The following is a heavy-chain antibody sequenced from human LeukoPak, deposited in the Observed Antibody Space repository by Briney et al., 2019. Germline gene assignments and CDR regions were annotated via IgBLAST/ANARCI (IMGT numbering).Heavy chain of an antibody. CDR2: INPNSGGT. J-gene: IGHJ3*02. CDR1: GYTFTGYY. Sequence: GASVKVSCKASGYTFTGYYMHWVRQAPGQGLEWMGWINPNSGGTNYAQKFQGRVTMTRDTSISTAYMELSRLRSDDTAVYYCARDAAYCGGDCSTDAFDIWGQGTMVTVSS. V-gene: IGHV1-2*02. CDR3: ARDAAYCGGDCSTDAFDI. D-gene: IGHD2-21*01.